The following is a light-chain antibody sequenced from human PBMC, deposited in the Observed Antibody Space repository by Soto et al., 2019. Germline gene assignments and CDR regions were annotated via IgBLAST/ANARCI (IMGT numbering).Light chain of an antibody. V-gene: IGKV1-5*01. CDR3: QQYDSYSKT. J-gene: IGKJ2*01. CDR2: DAS. CDR1: ESISYW. Sequence: DIQLTQSPSTLTASVGDRVTIGCRASESISYWLAWYQQKPGKATKLLIYDASSLRSGVPSRFSGSGSGTEFTLTISTLQPDDFATYYCQQYDSYSKTFGQGTQLEIK.